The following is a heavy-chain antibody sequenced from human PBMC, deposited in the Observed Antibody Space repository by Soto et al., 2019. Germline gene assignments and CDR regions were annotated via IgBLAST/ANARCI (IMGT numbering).Heavy chain of an antibody. D-gene: IGHD1-26*01. V-gene: IGHV3-30*14. Sequence: QMQLVESGGGVVQPGRSLRLSCAASGFTCGAYTLHWVRQAPGKGLEWVAVISYDGNSERYTDPVKGRFTVSRDNSKSPMYLEMNSLTATDTAVYYCARDEYSGRSDGCDVWGQETMVTVSS. CDR2: ISYDGNSE. CDR1: GFTCGAYT. J-gene: IGHJ3*01. CDR3: ARDEYSGRSDGCDV.